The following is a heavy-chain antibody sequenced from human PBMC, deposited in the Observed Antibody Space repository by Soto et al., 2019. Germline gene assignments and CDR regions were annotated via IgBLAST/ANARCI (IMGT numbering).Heavy chain of an antibody. CDR1: GGSISSYY. V-gene: IGHV4-59*01. J-gene: IGHJ3*02. Sequence: SETLSLTCTVSGGSISSYYWSWIRQPPGKGLEWIGYIYYSGSTNYNPSLKSRVTISVDTSKNQFSLKLSSVTAADTAVYYCARGRRRGYPRHAFDIWGQGTMVTVSS. CDR3: ARGRRRGYPRHAFDI. CDR2: IYYSGST. D-gene: IGHD5-12*01.